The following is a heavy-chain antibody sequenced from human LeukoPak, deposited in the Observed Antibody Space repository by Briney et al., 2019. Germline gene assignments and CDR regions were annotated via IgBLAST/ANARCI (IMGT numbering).Heavy chain of an antibody. CDR2: IYYSGST. Sequence: SETLSHTCTVSGGSISSSSYYWGWIRQPPGKGLEWIGSIYYSGSTYYNPSLKSRVTISVDTSKNQFSLKLSSVTAADTAVYYCARDLGYSGYDYYSDYWGQGTLVTVSS. CDR1: GGSISSSSYY. D-gene: IGHD5-12*01. J-gene: IGHJ4*02. CDR3: ARDLGYSGYDYYSDY. V-gene: IGHV4-39*07.